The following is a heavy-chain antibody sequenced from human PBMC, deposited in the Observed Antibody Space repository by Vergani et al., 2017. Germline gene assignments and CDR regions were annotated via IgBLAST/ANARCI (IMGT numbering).Heavy chain of an antibody. CDR3: ARAGLLKSWGSFDY. CDR2: IWYDGSNK. Sequence: VQLLESGGGLVQPGGSLRLSCAASGFTFSSYGMHWVRQAPGKGLEWVAVIWYDGSNKYYADSVKGRFTISRDNSKNTLYLQMNSLRAEDTAVYYCARAGLLKSWGSFDYWGQGTLVTVSS. V-gene: IGHV3-33*08. CDR1: GFTFSSYG. D-gene: IGHD6-13*01. J-gene: IGHJ4*02.